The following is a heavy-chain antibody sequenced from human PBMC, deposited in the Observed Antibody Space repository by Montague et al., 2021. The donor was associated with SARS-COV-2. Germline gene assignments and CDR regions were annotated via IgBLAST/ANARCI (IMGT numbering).Heavy chain of an antibody. V-gene: IGHV2-5*01. CDR3: AHKNSGWPIEFGI. D-gene: IGHD6-19*01. CDR2: IYWNDDK. Sequence: PALVKPTQTLTLTCTFSGFSLDSRGVGVGWIRQPPGKALECLALIYWNDDKRYSPSLKTRLTVTKDTSKNQVVLTMTDMDPVDTATYFCAHKNSGWPIEFGIWGPGALVTVSS. CDR1: GFSLDSRGVG. J-gene: IGHJ4*02.